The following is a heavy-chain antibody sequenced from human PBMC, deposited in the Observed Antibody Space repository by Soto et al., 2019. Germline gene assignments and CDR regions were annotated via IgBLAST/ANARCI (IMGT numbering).Heavy chain of an antibody. CDR3: AKGYSNLDY. CDR2: ISYDGSNK. J-gene: IGHJ4*02. Sequence: QVQLVESGGGVVQPRRSLRLSCAASGFTFSSYGMHWVRQAPGKGLEWVAIISYDGSNKYYADSVKGRFTISRDNSKNTLYLQMNSLRAEDTAVYYCAKGYSNLDYWGQGTLVTVSS. CDR1: GFTFSSYG. D-gene: IGHD4-4*01. V-gene: IGHV3-30*18.